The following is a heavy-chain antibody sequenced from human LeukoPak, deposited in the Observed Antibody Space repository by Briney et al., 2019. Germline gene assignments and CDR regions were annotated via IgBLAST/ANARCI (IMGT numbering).Heavy chain of an antibody. Sequence: GGSLRLSCATSGFTFSSYGMHWVRQAQGKGLEWVALTWYDGSNKNYADSVKGRFTISRDNSKNTLYLQMNSLRGEDTAVYYCARGGLTIAESTTSWYLDYWGQGSLVTVSS. CDR1: GFTFSSYG. CDR3: ARGGLTIAESTTSWYLDY. D-gene: IGHD1-26*01. J-gene: IGHJ4*02. V-gene: IGHV3-33*01. CDR2: TWYDGSNK.